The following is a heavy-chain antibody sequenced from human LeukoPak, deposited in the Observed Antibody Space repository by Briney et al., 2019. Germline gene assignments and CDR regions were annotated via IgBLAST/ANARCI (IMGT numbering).Heavy chain of an antibody. V-gene: IGHV1-24*01. Sequence: ASVKVSCKVSGYTLTELSMHWLRQAPGKGLEWMGGFDPEDGETIYAQKFQGRVTMTEDTSTDTAYMELSSLRSEDTAAYYCATDPPLGWYSYYGMDVWGQGTTVTVSS. CDR2: FDPEDGET. J-gene: IGHJ6*02. CDR3: ATDPPLGWYSYYGMDV. CDR1: GYTLTELS. D-gene: IGHD6-19*01.